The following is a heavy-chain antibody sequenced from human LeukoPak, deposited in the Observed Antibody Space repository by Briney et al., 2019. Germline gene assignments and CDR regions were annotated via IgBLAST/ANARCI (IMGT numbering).Heavy chain of an antibody. J-gene: IGHJ5*02. V-gene: IGHV3-7*01. D-gene: IGHD4-17*01. CDR3: ARVPSLSTVTYNWFDP. CDR1: GFTFSSYW. CDR2: IKQDGGEK. Sequence: PGGSLRLSCAASGFTFSSYWMSWVRQAPGKGLEWVANIKQDGGEKYYVDSVKGRFTISRDNAKNSRYLQMNSLRAEDTAVYYCARVPSLSTVTYNWFDPWGQGTLVTVSS.